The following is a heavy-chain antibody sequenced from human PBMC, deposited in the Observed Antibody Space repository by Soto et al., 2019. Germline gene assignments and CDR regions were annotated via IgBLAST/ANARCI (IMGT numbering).Heavy chain of an antibody. CDR1: GQYIKSNFW. V-gene: IGHV4-4*02. CDR2: IYHSGSA. D-gene: IGHD3-22*01. CDR3: ARGPYNYYYDSSGYYYVDY. J-gene: IGHJ4*02. Sequence: SETLSLTCLVSGQYIKSNFWWAWVRQSPGKDLEWIGEIYHSGSAIYTPSLKSRVTISVDTSKNQFSLKLSSVTAADTAVYYCARGPYNYYYDSSGYYYVDYWGQGTLVTVSS.